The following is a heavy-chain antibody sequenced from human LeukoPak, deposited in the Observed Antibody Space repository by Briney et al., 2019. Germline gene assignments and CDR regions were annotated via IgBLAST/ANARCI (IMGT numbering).Heavy chain of an antibody. CDR1: GYTFTGYY. V-gene: IGHV1-2*06. Sequence: SVKVSCKASGYTFTGYYMHWVRQAPGQGLEWMGRINPNSGGTNYAQKFQGRVTMTRDTSISTAYMELSRLRSDDTAVYYCARGRLSSSGLDPWGQGTLVTVSS. CDR3: ARGRLSSSGLDP. J-gene: IGHJ5*02. D-gene: IGHD6-13*01. CDR2: INPNSGGT.